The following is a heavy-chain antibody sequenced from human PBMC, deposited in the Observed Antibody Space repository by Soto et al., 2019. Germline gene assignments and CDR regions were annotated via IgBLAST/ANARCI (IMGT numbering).Heavy chain of an antibody. CDR1: GGSISSGGYS. J-gene: IGHJ5*02. Sequence: SETLSLTCAVSGGSISSGGYSWSWIRQPPGKGMEWIGDIYYSGSTNYNPPLKNRATISLDMSKNQLSLNLRSVTAADTAMYYCARGNRKAVWWFGPWGQGTLVTVSS. D-gene: IGHD6-19*01. CDR2: IYYSGST. CDR3: ARGNRKAVWWFGP. V-gene: IGHV4-61*08.